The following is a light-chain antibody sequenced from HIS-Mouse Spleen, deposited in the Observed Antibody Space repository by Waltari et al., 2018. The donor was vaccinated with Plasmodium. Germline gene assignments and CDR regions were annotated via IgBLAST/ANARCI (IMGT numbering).Light chain of an antibody. V-gene: IGLV3-10*01. Sequence: SYELTQPPSVSVSPGQTARITCSGDALPKKYAYWYQQKSGQSPVLVIYEDSKRPSGIHEILSGSSSGTMATLTISGAQVEDEADYYCYSTDSSGNHRVFGGGTKLTVL. CDR2: EDS. CDR3: YSTDSSGNHRV. J-gene: IGLJ3*02. CDR1: ALPKKY.